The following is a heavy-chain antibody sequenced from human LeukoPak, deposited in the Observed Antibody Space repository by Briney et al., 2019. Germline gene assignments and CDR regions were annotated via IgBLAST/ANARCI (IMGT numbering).Heavy chain of an antibody. J-gene: IGHJ4*02. CDR1: GGSISSYY. V-gene: IGHV4-59*12. CDR3: ARGTLYRGWSYYLDF. CDR2: IYYSGST. Sequence: SETLSLTCTVSGGSISSYYWSWIRQPPGKGLEWIGYIYYSGSTNYNPSLKSRVTMSVDTSKNQFSLKLSSVTAADTAVYYCARGTLYRGWSYYLDFWGQGSQVTVSS. D-gene: IGHD6-19*01.